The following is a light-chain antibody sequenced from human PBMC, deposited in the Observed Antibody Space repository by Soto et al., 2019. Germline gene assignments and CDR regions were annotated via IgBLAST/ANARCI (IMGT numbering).Light chain of an antibody. CDR1: RDDVGGYNY. J-gene: IGLJ2*01. CDR2: EVT. CDR3: SSYVVSNVVF. Sequence: QSALTQRPSASGSPGQSVTISCAGTRDDVGGYNYVSWYQHHPVKAPKLLIYEVTKRPSGVPDRFSGSKSGNTAYLTVSGLRAEDEALYYCSSYVVSNVVFFGGGTQLTVL. V-gene: IGLV2-8*01.